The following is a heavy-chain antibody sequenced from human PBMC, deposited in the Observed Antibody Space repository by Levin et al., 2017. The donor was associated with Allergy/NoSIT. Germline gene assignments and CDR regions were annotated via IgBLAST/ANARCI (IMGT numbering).Heavy chain of an antibody. CDR2: IYSGGTT. CDR1: GFTVSSTY. J-gene: IGHJ5*02. V-gene: IGHV3-53*01. D-gene: IGHD3-10*01. Sequence: AGGSLRLSCAASGFTVSSTYMSWVRQAPGKGLEWVSVIYSGGTTYYADSVKGRFTISRDNSKNTLYLQMNSLRAEDTAVYYCAREGSRQLEGNWFDPWGQGTLVTVSS. CDR3: AREGSRQLEGNWFDP.